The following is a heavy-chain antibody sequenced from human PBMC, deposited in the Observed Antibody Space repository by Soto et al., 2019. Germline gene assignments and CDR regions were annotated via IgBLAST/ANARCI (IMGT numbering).Heavy chain of an antibody. CDR2: IYYSGST. V-gene: IGHV4-39*01. J-gene: IGHJ6*04. D-gene: IGHD3-22*01. CDR1: GGSISSSSYY. Sequence: SETLSLTCTVSGGSISSSSYYWGWIRQPPGKGLEWIGSIYYSGSTYYNPSLKSRVTISVDTSKNQFSLKLSSVTAADTAVYYCARRLYYDSSGFEGGGTAVWGKGTTVT. CDR3: ARRLYYDSSGFEGGGTAV.